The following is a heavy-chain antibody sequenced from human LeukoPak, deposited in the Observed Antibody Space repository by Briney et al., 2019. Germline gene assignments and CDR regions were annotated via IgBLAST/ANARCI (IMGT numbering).Heavy chain of an antibody. J-gene: IGHJ4*02. CDR3: GKLSGRYFFDY. Sequence: GGSLRLSCAASGFTFSSYAMSWVRQAPGKGLEWVSGISGSGGSTYYADSVKGRFTISRDNSKNTLYLQMNNLRAEDTAVYYCGKLSGRYFFDYWGQGTLVTVSS. CDR1: GFTFSSYA. CDR2: ISGSGGST. D-gene: IGHD1-26*01. V-gene: IGHV3-23*01.